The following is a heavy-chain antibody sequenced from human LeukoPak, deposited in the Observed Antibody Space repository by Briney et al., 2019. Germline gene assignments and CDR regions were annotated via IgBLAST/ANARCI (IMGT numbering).Heavy chain of an antibody. V-gene: IGHV4-59*08. D-gene: IGHD1-1*01. CDR2: IYYSGST. J-gene: IGHJ3*02. Sequence: SETLSLTCTVSGGSISIYYWNWIRQPPGKGLEWIGYIYYSGSTNYNPSLKSRVTISVDTSKNQFSLKLSSVTAADTAVYYCARLDWNDGAFDIWGQGTMVTVSS. CDR1: GGSISIYY. CDR3: ARLDWNDGAFDI.